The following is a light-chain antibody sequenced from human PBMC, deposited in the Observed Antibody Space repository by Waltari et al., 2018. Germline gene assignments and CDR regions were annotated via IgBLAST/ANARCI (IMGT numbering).Light chain of an antibody. V-gene: IGKV4-1*01. CDR3: QQYYTTPLT. CDR1: QSVLYSSNNRNY. CDR2: WAS. Sequence: DIVMTQSPDSLAVSLGERATINCKSSQSVLYSSNNRNYLTWYQQKPGQPPKLLIYWASIRESGVPDRFSGSGSVTDFTLTISSLQAEDVAVYYCQQYYTTPLTFGGETKVEIK. J-gene: IGKJ4*01.